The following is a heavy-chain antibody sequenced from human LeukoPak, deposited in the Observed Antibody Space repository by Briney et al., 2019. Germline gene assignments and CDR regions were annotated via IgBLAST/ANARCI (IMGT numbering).Heavy chain of an antibody. D-gene: IGHD3-9*01. CDR1: VYTLTELS. CDR2: FDPEDGET. CDR3: ATRLRRWFLDWFDP. J-gene: IGHJ5*02. Sequence: ASVKVSCKVSVYTLTELSMHWVRQAPGKGLEWMGGFDPEDGETIYAQKFQGRVTMTEDTSTDTAYMELSSLRSEDTAVYYCATRLRRWFLDWFDPWGQGTLVTVSS. V-gene: IGHV1-24*01.